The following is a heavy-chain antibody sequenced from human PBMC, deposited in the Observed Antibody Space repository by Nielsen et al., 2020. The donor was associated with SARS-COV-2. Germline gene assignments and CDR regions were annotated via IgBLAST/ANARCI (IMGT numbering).Heavy chain of an antibody. Sequence: WLRQPPGKGLEWVSAISGSGGSTYYADSVKGRFTISRDNSKNTLYLQMNSLRAEDTAVYHCAKDSMFGYYYDSSGYCFDYWGQGTLVTVSS. V-gene: IGHV3-23*01. CDR3: AKDSMFGYYYDSSGYCFDY. D-gene: IGHD3-22*01. J-gene: IGHJ4*02. CDR2: ISGSGGST.